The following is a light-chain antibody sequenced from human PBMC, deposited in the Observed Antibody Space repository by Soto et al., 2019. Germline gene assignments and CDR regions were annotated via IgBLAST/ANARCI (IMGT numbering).Light chain of an antibody. CDR1: SSDNGAYDY. J-gene: IGLJ1*01. CDR2: ELN. Sequence: LALPAPLAGSPGQSFTIPSTGTSSDNGAYDYVSWLQHHPAKAPKLRTSELNNRPSGGSHRFCGSNPGNTALLPISGLQVEDEAVYFCFSYTTTSAHEFGTGTTLTVL. V-gene: IGLV2-14*01. CDR3: FSYTTTSAHE.